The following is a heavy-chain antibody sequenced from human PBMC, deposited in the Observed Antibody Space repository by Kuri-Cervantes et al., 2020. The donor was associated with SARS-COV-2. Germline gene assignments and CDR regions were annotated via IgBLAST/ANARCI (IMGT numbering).Heavy chain of an antibody. V-gene: IGHV3-48*02. CDR2: ISSSSSTI. J-gene: IGHJ5*02. Sequence: GGSLRLSCAASGFTFSSYSMNWVRQAPGKGLEWVSYISSSSSTIYYADSVKGRFTISRDNAKNSLYLQMNSLRDEDTAVYYCARVDCSGGSCYPQFDPWGQGTLVTCYS. CDR1: GFTFSSYS. CDR3: ARVDCSGGSCYPQFDP. D-gene: IGHD2-15*01.